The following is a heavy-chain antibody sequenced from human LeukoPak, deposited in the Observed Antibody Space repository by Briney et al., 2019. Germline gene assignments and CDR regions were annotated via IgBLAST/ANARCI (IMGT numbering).Heavy chain of an antibody. D-gene: IGHD2-15*01. CDR3: ARELQRGSEPYYNWFDP. J-gene: IGHJ5*02. CDR2: IYYSGGT. Sequence: SETLSLTCTVSDGSVSSGSYYWSWIRQPPGKGLEWIGYIYYSGGTNYNPSLKSRVTISVDTSKNQFSLKLSSVTAADTAVYYCARELQRGSEPYYNWFDPWGQGTLVTVSS. V-gene: IGHV4-61*01. CDR1: DGSVSSGSYY.